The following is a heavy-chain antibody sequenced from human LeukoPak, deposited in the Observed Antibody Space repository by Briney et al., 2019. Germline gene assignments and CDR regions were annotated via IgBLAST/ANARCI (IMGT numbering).Heavy chain of an antibody. V-gene: IGHV4-4*07. CDR3: ARHDIVTGYYHRHFDY. D-gene: IGHD3-9*01. J-gene: IGHJ4*01. CDR2: IYTSGST. CDR1: GGSISSYY. Sequence: SETLSLTCTVSGGSISSYYWSWIRQPAGKGLEWIGRIYTSGSTNYNPSLKSRVSISVDTSKNQFSLKVTSVTATDTAVYYCARHDIVTGYYHRHFDYWGPGTLVTVSS.